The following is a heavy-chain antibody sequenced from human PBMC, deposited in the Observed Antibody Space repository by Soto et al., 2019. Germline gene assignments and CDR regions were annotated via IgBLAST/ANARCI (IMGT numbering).Heavy chain of an antibody. J-gene: IGHJ6*02. CDR2: IYPGDSDT. V-gene: IGHV5-51*01. D-gene: IGHD4-17*01. CDR1: GYSFTSYW. CDR3: ARLETTVTRFPYYYYGMDV. Sequence: ESLKISFKGSGYSFTSYWIGWVRQMPGKGLEWMGIIYPGDSDTRYSPSFQGQVTISADKSISTAYLQWSSLKASDTAMYYCARLETTVTRFPYYYYGMDVWGQGTTVTVSS.